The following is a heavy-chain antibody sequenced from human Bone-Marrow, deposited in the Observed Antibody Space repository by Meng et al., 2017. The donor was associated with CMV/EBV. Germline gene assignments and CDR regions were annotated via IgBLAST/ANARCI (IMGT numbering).Heavy chain of an antibody. J-gene: IGHJ5*02. Sequence: SETLSLTCAVYGGSFSGYYWSWIRQPPGKGLEWIGEINHSGSTNYNPSLKSRVTISVDTSKNQFSLKLSSVTAADTAVYYCAREGYCSSTSCYTNWFDPWGQGTLDTVSS. CDR3: AREGYCSSTSCYTNWFDP. D-gene: IGHD2-2*02. CDR1: GGSFSGYY. V-gene: IGHV4-34*01. CDR2: INHSGST.